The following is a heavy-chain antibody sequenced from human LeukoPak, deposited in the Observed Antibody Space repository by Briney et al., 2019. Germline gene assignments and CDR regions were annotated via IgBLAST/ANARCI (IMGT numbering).Heavy chain of an antibody. CDR3: AKGVAVASPYYFDY. V-gene: IGHV3-23*01. CDR1: GFTFSSYA. D-gene: IGHD6-19*01. CDR2: ISGTGGST. J-gene: IGHJ4*02. Sequence: GGSLRLSCAASGFTFSSYAMSWVRQAPGKGLEWVSGISGTGGSTYYADSVKGRFTISRDNSENTLYLQMNSLRAEDTAVYYCAKGVAVASPYYFDYWGQGTLVTVSS.